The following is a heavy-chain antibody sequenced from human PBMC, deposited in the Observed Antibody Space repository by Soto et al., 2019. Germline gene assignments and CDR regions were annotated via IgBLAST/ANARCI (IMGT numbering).Heavy chain of an antibody. Sequence: QVQLVQSGAEVKKPGSSVKVSCKASGGTFSSYAISWVRQAPGQGLEWMGGIIPIFGTANYAQKFQGRVTITADESTSTAYMELSSLRSEDTAVYYCARAARYLSGYDYLGDAFDIWGQGTMVTVSS. CDR1: GGTFSSYA. D-gene: IGHD5-12*01. J-gene: IGHJ3*02. CDR3: ARAARYLSGYDYLGDAFDI. V-gene: IGHV1-69*12. CDR2: IIPIFGTA.